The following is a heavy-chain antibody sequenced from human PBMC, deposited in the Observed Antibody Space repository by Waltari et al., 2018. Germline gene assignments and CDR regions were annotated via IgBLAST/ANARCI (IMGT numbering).Heavy chain of an antibody. CDR1: GFTFSSHW. CDR2: IKEDGSES. D-gene: IGHD4-17*01. Sequence: EVQLVESVGGLVQPGGSLRLSCAASGFTFSSHWMTWVRQAPGKGLEWLANIKEDGSESYYGDSVKGRFTISRDNTKNSLYLQMNSLRVEDTAVYYCARADYGGTADYDYWGQGTQVTVSS. J-gene: IGHJ4*02. V-gene: IGHV3-7*04. CDR3: ARADYGGTADYDY.